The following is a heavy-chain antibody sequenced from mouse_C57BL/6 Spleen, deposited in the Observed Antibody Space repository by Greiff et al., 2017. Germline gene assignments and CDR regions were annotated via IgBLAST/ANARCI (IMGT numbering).Heavy chain of an antibody. CDR2: IYPGDGDT. V-gene: IGHV1-82*01. CDR3: ARCLDDYEDY. D-gene: IGHD2-4*01. J-gene: IGHJ2*01. Sequence: LQESGPELVKPGASVKISCKASGYAFSSSWMNWVKQRPGKGLEWIGRIYPGDGDTNYNGKFKGKATLTADKSSSTAYMQLSSLTSEDSAVYFCARCLDDYEDYWGQGTTLTVSS. CDR1: GYAFSSSW.